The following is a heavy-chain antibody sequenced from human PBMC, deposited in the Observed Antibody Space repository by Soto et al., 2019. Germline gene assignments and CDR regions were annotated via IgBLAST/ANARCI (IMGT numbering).Heavy chain of an antibody. D-gene: IGHD3-9*01. V-gene: IGHV4-59*01. CDR1: GASTRGYY. Sequence: PSQTLSLTCTVAGASTRGYYWSWIRQSPGKGLEWIGYMYYNGSPSYNPSLKSRVTISIDTSKNQFFLKLNSVTAADTAIYYCAGRRDWLFFDFWGQGALVTASS. CDR3: AGRRDWLFFDF. J-gene: IGHJ4*02. CDR2: MYYNGSP.